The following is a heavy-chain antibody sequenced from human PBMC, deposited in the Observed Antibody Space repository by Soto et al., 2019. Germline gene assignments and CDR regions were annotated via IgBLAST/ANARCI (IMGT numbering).Heavy chain of an antibody. J-gene: IGHJ4*02. CDR2: ISGSGVST. Sequence: GGSLRLSCAASGFTFSSYGMSWVRQGPGKGLEWVSGISGSGVSTYYAESVKGRFTISRDKSKNTVSLQMNSLRAEDTAVYYCAKSHSEGAGYFDYWGQGTLVTVSS. D-gene: IGHD1-26*01. CDR1: GFTFSSYG. CDR3: AKSHSEGAGYFDY. V-gene: IGHV3-23*01.